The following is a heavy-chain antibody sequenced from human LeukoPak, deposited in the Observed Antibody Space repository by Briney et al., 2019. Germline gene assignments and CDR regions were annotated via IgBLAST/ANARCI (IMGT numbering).Heavy chain of an antibody. CDR3: ATLGYCSSTSCYGYYYGMDV. D-gene: IGHD2-2*01. J-gene: IGHJ6*02. CDR1: GLTFSSYA. V-gene: IGHV3-23*01. CDR2: ISGSGGST. Sequence: GGSLRPSCTASGLTFSSYAMSWVRQAPGKGLEWVSGISGSGGSTYYADSVKGRLTISRDNSKNTLYLQMNTLRAEDTAVYYCATLGYCSSTSCYGYYYGMDVWGQGTTVTVSS.